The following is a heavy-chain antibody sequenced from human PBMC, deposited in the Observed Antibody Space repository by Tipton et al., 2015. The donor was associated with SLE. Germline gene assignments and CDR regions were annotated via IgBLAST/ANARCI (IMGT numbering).Heavy chain of an antibody. J-gene: IGHJ4*02. CDR3: ARVVLGPAGDLLDY. D-gene: IGHD7-27*01. Sequence: TLSLTCTVSGGSISSHYWSWIRRPPGKGLEWIGHIYYSGSTNYNPSLKSRVAMSVDTSKTQFSLNLNSVTAADTAVYYCARVVLGPAGDLLDYGGQGTLGTVSS. CDR2: IYYSGST. V-gene: IGHV4-59*11. CDR1: GGSISSHY.